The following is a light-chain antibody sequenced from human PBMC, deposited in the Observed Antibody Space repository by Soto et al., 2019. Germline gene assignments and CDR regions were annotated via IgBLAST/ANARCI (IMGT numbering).Light chain of an antibody. V-gene: IGLV2-14*01. Sequence: QSALTQPASVSGSPGQSIIISCIGTSSDVGGYNYVSWYQQHPGKAPKLMIYDVTNRPSGVSNRFSGSKSGNTASLTISGLQAEDEADYYCSSYTSSSTDVFGTGTKVTVL. CDR3: SSYTSSSTDV. J-gene: IGLJ1*01. CDR2: DVT. CDR1: SSDVGGYNY.